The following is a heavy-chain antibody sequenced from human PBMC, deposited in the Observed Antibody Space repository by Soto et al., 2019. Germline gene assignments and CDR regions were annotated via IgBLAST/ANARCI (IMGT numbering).Heavy chain of an antibody. Sequence: EVQLLESGGGLVHPGGSLRLSCAASGVTFSSYAMSWVRQDPGKGLEWVSTIRPSGGSTFYADSVKGRFTISRDNSKHTLYLQMNSLRVDDTAVYYCARKLRQGLYYFDYWGQGTLVIVSS. V-gene: IGHV3-23*01. D-gene: IGHD6-6*01. CDR2: IRPSGGST. CDR3: ARKLRQGLYYFDY. CDR1: GVTFSSYA. J-gene: IGHJ4*02.